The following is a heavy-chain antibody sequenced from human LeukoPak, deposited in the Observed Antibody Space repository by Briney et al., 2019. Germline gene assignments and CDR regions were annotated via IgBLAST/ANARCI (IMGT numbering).Heavy chain of an antibody. J-gene: IGHJ4*02. CDR2: ISYDGSNK. Sequence: GSLRLSCAASGFTFSSYAMHWVRQAPGKGLEWVAVISYDGSNKYYADSVKGRFTISRDNSKNTLYLQMNSLRAEDTAVYYCARGSGGTMVRGVIIDYFDYWGQGTLVTVSS. CDR3: ARGSGGTMVRGVIIDYFDY. CDR1: GFTFSSYA. D-gene: IGHD3-10*01. V-gene: IGHV3-30-3*01.